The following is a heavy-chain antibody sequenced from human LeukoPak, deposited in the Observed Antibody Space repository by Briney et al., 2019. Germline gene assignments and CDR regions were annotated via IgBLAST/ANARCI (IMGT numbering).Heavy chain of an antibody. Sequence: GGSLRLSCAASGFTFSSYAMSWVRQAPGKGLEWVSAISGSGGSTYYADSLRGRFTISRDNSKNMLYLQMNSLRAEDTAVYYCARYCVVTTCSPDSYYGMDVWGHGTTVTVSS. D-gene: IGHD2-15*01. CDR2: ISGSGGST. V-gene: IGHV3-23*01. CDR1: GFTFSSYA. J-gene: IGHJ6*02. CDR3: ARYCVVTTCSPDSYYGMDV.